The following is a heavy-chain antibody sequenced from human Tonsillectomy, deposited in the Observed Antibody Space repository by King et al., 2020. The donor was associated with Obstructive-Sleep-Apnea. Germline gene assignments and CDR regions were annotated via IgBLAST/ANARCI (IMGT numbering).Heavy chain of an antibody. J-gene: IGHJ5*02. V-gene: IGHV5-51*01. D-gene: IGHD3-9*01. CDR3: ARIPILYYYILADYLTWFDP. CDR2: IYPGDSNT. CDR1: GYSFTSYW. Sequence: QLVQSGAEVKKPGESLKISCKGSGYSFTSYWIGWVRQMPGKGLEWMGIIYPGDSNTRYSPSFQGQVTISADKAISTAYLQWSSLKASDTAMYYCARIPILYYYILADYLTWFDPWGQGTLVTVSS.